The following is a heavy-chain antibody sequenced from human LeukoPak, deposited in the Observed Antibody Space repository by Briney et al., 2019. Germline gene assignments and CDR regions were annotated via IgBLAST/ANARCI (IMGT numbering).Heavy chain of an antibody. Sequence: PGGSLRLSCAASGFSFSTYEMHWVRQAPGKGLEWLATINQDGGEKYYVDSVKGRFTISRDNAKNSLFPQMNSLRAEDTAVYYCTTFYTRLTDYWGQGTLVTVSS. CDR1: GFSFSTYE. D-gene: IGHD2/OR15-2a*01. V-gene: IGHV3-7*05. CDR2: INQDGGEK. J-gene: IGHJ4*02. CDR3: TTFYTRLTDY.